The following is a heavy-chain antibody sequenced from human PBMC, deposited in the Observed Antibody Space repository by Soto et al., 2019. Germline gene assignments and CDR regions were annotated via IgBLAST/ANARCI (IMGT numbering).Heavy chain of an antibody. J-gene: IGHJ4*02. CDR1: GFTFSSYA. Sequence: EVQLLESGGGLVQPGGSLRLSCAASGFTFSSYAMSWVRQAPGKGLEWVSAISGSGGSTYYADSVKGRFTISRDNSKNTLYLQMNSLRAEEPAVYYCAKRVTSWPQLGEVMRYYFDYWGQGTLVTVSS. V-gene: IGHV3-23*01. D-gene: IGHD6-13*01. CDR3: AKRVTSWPQLGEVMRYYFDY. CDR2: ISGSGGST.